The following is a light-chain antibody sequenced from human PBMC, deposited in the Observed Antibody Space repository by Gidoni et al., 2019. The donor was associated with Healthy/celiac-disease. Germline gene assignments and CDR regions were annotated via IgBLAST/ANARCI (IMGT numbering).Light chain of an antibody. CDR1: QGISSY. Sequence: DIQLSQSPSFLSASVGDRVTITCRASQGISSYLAWYQQKPGKAPKLLIYAASTMQSGVPSSVSGSGSGTEFTLTISSLQPEDFATYYCQQLNSYPLFTFGPGTKVDIK. CDR3: QQLNSYPLFT. J-gene: IGKJ3*01. V-gene: IGKV1-9*01. CDR2: AAS.